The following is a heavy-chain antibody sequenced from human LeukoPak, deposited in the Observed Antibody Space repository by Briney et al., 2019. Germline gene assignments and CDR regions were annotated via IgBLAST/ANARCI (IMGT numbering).Heavy chain of an antibody. CDR3: AREWGLIRGYYQFDY. D-gene: IGHD3-22*01. Sequence: GGSLRLSCAASGFTFSSYWMSWVRQAPGKGLEWVANIKQEGSEKYYVDSVKGRFTISRDNAKNSLYLQMNSLRAEDTAVYYCAREWGLIRGYYQFDYWGQGTLVTVSS. CDR2: IKQEGSEK. J-gene: IGHJ4*02. CDR1: GFTFSSYW. V-gene: IGHV3-7*01.